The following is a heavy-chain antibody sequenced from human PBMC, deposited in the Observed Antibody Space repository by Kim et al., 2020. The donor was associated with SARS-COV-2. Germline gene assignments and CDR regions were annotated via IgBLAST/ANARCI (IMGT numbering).Heavy chain of an antibody. Sequence: SETLSLTCTVSGGSISSGGYYWSWIRQHPGKGLEWIGYIYYSGSTYYNPSLKSRVTISVDTSKNQFSLKLSSVTAADTAVYYCARVRVTILKRWFDPWGQGTLVTVSS. V-gene: IGHV4-31*03. CDR1: GGSISSGGYY. CDR2: IYYSGST. J-gene: IGHJ5*02. D-gene: IGHD4-17*01. CDR3: ARVRVTILKRWFDP.